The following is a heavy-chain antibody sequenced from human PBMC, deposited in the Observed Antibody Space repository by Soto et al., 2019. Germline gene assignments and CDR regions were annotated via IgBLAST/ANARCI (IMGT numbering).Heavy chain of an antibody. CDR2: ISTHNGNT. D-gene: IGHD3-10*01. Sequence: QVQLVQSGAEVKKPGASVKVSCKASVFTSSGISWVRQAPGQGLGWMGWISTHNGNTIDAQRFQGRVILTMDTSTTTVYMEVRRLRSDDTAVYFCAREGIRGLSDAYDLWGQGTMVSVSS. V-gene: IGHV1-18*04. CDR3: AREGIRGLSDAYDL. CDR1: VFTSSG. J-gene: IGHJ3*01.